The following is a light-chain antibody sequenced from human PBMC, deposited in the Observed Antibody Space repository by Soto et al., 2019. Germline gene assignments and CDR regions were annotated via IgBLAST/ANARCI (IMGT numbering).Light chain of an antibody. CDR1: QSVRSTY. CDR2: GAS. J-gene: IGKJ1*01. CDR3: QQYGSSLWT. V-gene: IGKV3-20*01. Sequence: EVVLTQSPGTLSLSPGERATLSCRASQSVRSTYLAWYQQKPGQAPRLLIYGASRRATGIPDRFSGSGSGPAFTLTISRLDPEDFAVYYCQQYGSSLWTFGQGTKVEIK.